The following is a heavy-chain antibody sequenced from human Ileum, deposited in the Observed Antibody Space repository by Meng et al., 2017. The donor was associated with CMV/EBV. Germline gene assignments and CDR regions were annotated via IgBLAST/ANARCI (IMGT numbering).Heavy chain of an antibody. Sequence: QGQLVESGGGVVKPGGSLRLSCSASGFTFSDYYMNWIRQAPGKGLEWIGEINDNGDTNYDPSLNSRVTISVDTSKKQFSLRLTSVTAADTAMYYCARGDIAASLEFWDQGTLVTASS. J-gene: IGHJ4*02. CDR3: ARGDIAASLEF. V-gene: IGHV4-34*01. CDR2: INDNGDT. D-gene: IGHD6-13*01. CDR1: GFTFSDYY.